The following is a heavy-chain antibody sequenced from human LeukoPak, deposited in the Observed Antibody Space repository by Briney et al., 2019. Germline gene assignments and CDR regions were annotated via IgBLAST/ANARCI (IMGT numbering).Heavy chain of an antibody. Sequence: GGSLRLSCTASGFIFSSYSMHWVRQAPGKGLEFVSAISSNGGSTYYANSVKGRFTISRDTSKNTLYLQMGSLRTEDMAVYYCARVGDFSVAAFDIWGQGTMVTVSS. CDR3: ARVGDFSVAAFDI. D-gene: IGHD3-16*01. CDR1: GFIFSSYS. V-gene: IGHV3-64*01. CDR2: ISSNGGST. J-gene: IGHJ3*02.